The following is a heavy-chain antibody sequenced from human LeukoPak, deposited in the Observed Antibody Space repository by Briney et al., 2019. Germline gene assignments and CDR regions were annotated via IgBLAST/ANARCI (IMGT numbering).Heavy chain of an antibody. CDR3: ARWSYNSYHVDV. V-gene: IGHV4-39*01. D-gene: IGHD1-26*01. J-gene: IGHJ6*03. CDR1: GGSISSSSYY. Sequence: SETLSLTCTVSGGSISSSSYYWGWIRQPPAKGLEWIGSIYYRGSTYYNPSLKSRVTISVDTSKNQFSLKLNSVTAADTAVYYCARWSYNSYHVDVWGEGTTVTVSS. CDR2: IYYRGST.